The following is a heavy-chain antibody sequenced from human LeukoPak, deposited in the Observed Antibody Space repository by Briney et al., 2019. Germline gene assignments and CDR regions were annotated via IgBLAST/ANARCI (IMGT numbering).Heavy chain of an antibody. V-gene: IGHV3-11*01. Sequence: GGSLRLSCAASGFTFSDYYMSWIRQAPGKGLEWVSYISSSGSTIYYADSVKGRFTIPRDNAKNSLYLQMNSLRAEDTAVYYCARVVSSTAYLDYWGQGTLVAVSS. J-gene: IGHJ4*02. D-gene: IGHD2-2*01. CDR2: ISSSGSTI. CDR1: GFTFSDYY. CDR3: ARVVSSTAYLDY.